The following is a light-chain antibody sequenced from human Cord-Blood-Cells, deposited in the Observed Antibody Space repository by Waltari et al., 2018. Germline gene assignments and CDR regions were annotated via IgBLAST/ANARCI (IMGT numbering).Light chain of an antibody. CDR3: QQRSNWPPFT. CDR1: QSVRSY. J-gene: IGKJ3*01. CDR2: DAA. V-gene: IGKV3-11*01. Sequence: DIVLTQSPATLSLSPGERATLSCRASQSVRSYLAWYQQKPGQAPRLLIYDAANRATGIPARFSGSGSGTDFTLTISSLEPEDFAGYYCQQRSNWPPFTFGPGTKVDIK.